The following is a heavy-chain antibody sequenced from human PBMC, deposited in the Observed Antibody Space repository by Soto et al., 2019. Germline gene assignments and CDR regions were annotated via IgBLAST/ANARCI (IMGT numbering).Heavy chain of an antibody. CDR1: GGSVSGYF. CDR2: IYYSGST. D-gene: IGHD4-17*01. CDR3: ARHYGRAFDI. Sequence: QVQLQEWGAGLLKPSETLSLTCSVYGGSVSGYFWSWIRQPPGRGLEWLGQIYYSGSTSYKPSLTSRLSIPVDTSKSQLSLKMTSVTAADTAVYYCARHYGRAFDIWGQGTMVTVSS. J-gene: IGHJ3*02. V-gene: IGHV4-34*01.